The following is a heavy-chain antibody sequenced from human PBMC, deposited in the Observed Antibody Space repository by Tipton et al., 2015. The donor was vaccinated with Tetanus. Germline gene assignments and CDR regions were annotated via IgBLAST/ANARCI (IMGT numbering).Heavy chain of an antibody. CDR1: GYTFTGYY. CDR2: IDPNSGGT. J-gene: IGHJ6*02. CDR3: ARDRGDYIYYGMDV. D-gene: IGHD3-22*01. Sequence: QVQLVQSGAEMKKPGASVKVSCKASGYTFTGYYIYWVRQAPGQGLEWMGWIDPNSGGTVYAQKLQGRVTMTRDTSISTAYMELRSLRSDDTAVYYCARDRGDYIYYGMDVWGPGTTVTVS. V-gene: IGHV1-2*02.